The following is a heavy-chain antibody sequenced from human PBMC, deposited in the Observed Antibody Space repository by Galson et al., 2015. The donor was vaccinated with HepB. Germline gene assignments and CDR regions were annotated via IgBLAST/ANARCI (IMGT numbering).Heavy chain of an antibody. CDR3: ARGDERKGYCSSTSCQSVLGYYYMDV. CDR2: IIPIFGTA. V-gene: IGHV1-69*13. CDR1: GGTFSSYA. Sequence: SVKVSCKASGGTFSSYAISWVRQAPGQGLEWMGGIIPIFGTASYAQKFQGRVTITADESTSTAYMELSSLRSEDTAVYYCARGDERKGYCSSTSCQSVLGYYYMDVWSKGTTVTASS. J-gene: IGHJ6*03. D-gene: IGHD2-2*01.